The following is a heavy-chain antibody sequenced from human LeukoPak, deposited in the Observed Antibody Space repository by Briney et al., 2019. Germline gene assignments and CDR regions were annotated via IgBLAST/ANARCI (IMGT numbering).Heavy chain of an antibody. V-gene: IGHV1-18*01. D-gene: IGHD2-2*01. CDR3: ARHRVVVPAAIYSY. Sequence: GASVKVSCKASGYAFTSYGISWVRQAPGQGLEWMGWISAYNGNTNYAQKLQGRVTMTTDTSTSTAYMELRSLRSDDTAVYYCARHRVVVPAAIYSYWGQGTLVTVSS. CDR1: GYAFTSYG. CDR2: ISAYNGNT. J-gene: IGHJ4*02.